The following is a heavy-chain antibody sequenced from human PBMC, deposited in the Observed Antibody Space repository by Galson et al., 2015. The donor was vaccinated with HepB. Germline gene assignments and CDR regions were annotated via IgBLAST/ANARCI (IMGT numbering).Heavy chain of an antibody. Sequence: SLRLSCAASGFTFSSYWMHWVRQAPGKGLVWVSRINTDESATTYADSVKGRFTISRDNSKNSLYLQMNSLRTEDTALYYCARGGGYYRYYYYYMDVWGKGTTVTVSS. J-gene: IGHJ6*03. CDR1: GFTFSSYW. CDR3: ARGGGYYRYYYYYMDV. D-gene: IGHD3-22*01. CDR2: INTDESAT. V-gene: IGHV3-74*01.